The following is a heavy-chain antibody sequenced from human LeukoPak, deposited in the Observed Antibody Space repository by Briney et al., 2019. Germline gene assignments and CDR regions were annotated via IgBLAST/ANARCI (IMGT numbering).Heavy chain of an antibody. Sequence: SVPVSRKASGYTFPSYVINGLRQATGQGLAGMGWVNHTSGNTDYAQKFQGRVTMTRNTSISTAYMELSSLRSEDTAVYYCASELQLERRGFDYWGQGTLVTVSS. CDR2: VNHTSGNT. CDR3: ASELQLERRGFDY. J-gene: IGHJ4*02. D-gene: IGHD1-1*01. V-gene: IGHV1-8*01. CDR1: GYTFPSYV.